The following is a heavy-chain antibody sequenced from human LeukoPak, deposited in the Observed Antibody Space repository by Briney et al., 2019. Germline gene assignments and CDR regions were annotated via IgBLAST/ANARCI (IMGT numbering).Heavy chain of an antibody. V-gene: IGHV1-69*06. CDR2: IIPIFGTA. CDR1: GGTFSSYA. Sequence: SVKVSCKASGGTFSSYAISWVRQAPGQGLEWMGGIIPIFGTANYAQKFQGRVTITADKSTSTAYMALSSLRSEDTAVYYCASCIVVVPAAIGSCAFDIWGQGTMVTVSS. D-gene: IGHD2-2*01. CDR3: ASCIVVVPAAIGSCAFDI. J-gene: IGHJ3*02.